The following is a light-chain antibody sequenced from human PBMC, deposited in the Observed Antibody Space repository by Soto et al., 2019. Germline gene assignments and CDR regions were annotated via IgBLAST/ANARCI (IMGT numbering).Light chain of an antibody. CDR1: QSVSSY. CDR2: GAS. CDR3: QQHYQWPIT. V-gene: IGKV3D-20*02. Sequence: ILLTQSPATLSLSPGERATLSCRASQSVSSYLAWYQQKPGQAPRLLIYGASSRATGIPDRFSGSGSGTDFTLTISRLEPEDFAVYYCQQHYQWPITFGQGTRLEIK. J-gene: IGKJ5*01.